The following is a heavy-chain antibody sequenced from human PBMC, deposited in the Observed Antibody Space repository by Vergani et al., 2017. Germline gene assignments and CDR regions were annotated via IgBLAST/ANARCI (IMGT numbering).Heavy chain of an antibody. V-gene: IGHV3-9*01. J-gene: IGHJ4*02. CDR1: GFTFDDYA. D-gene: IGHD4-17*01. CDR2: ISWNSGSI. CDR3: ARTSPYGDYDY. Sequence: EVQLVESGGGLVQPGRSLRLSCAASGFTFDDYAMHWVRQAPGKGLEWVSGISWNSGSIGYADSVKGRFTISRDNAKNSLYLQMNSLRAEDTAVYYCARTSPYGDYDYWGQGTLVTVSS.